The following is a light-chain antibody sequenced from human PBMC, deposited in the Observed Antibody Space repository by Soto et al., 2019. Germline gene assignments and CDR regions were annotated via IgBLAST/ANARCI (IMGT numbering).Light chain of an antibody. CDR3: QQYGSSPRT. J-gene: IGKJ1*01. V-gene: IGKV3-20*01. Sequence: EIVLTQSPGTLSLSPGERATLSCRASQSVSSSYLGWYQQKPGQAPMLLIYGASSRATGIPDRFSGSGSGTDFTLTISRLEPEDFAVYYCQQYGSSPRTFGQGTKVEIK. CDR1: QSVSSSY. CDR2: GAS.